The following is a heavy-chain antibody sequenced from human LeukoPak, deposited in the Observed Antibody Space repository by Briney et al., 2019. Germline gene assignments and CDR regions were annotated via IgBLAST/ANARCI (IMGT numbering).Heavy chain of an antibody. CDR2: ISSSSSYI. CDR3: ARDWDCSSTSCYSGGDFDY. CDR1: GFNVSNNY. D-gene: IGHD2-2*02. V-gene: IGHV3-21*01. J-gene: IGHJ4*02. Sequence: GGSLRLSCAASGFNVSNNYMNWVRQAPGKGLEWVSSISSSSSYIYYADSVKGRFTISRDNAKNSLYLQMNSLRAEDTAVYYCARDWDCSSTSCYSGGDFDYWGQGTLVTVSS.